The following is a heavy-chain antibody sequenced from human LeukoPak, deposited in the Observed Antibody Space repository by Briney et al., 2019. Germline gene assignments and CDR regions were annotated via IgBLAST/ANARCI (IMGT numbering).Heavy chain of an antibody. Sequence: ASVTVSCKASGYTFSYYYMHWVRQAPGQGLEWMGWINPNSGGTNYAQKFQGRVTMTRDTSISTAYMELSGLRSDDTAVYYCAREGTSKYYFDYWGQGTLVTVSS. CDR1: GYTFSYYY. CDR2: INPNSGGT. J-gene: IGHJ4*02. D-gene: IGHD3-10*01. CDR3: AREGTSKYYFDY. V-gene: IGHV1-2*02.